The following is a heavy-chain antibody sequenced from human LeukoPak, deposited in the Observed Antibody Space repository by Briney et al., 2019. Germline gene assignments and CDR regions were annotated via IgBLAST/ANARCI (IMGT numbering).Heavy chain of an antibody. CDR3: AADRLSRADYMDF. J-gene: IGHJ6*03. CDR2: INPNNGGT. D-gene: IGHD6-6*01. CDR1: GYTFTAYY. Sequence: ASVKVSCKASGYTFTAYYMHWVRQAPGQGLEWKGWINPNNGGTNYAQKFQGRFTMTRDTSTGTAYMELSRLRSDDTAVYYCAADRLSRADYMDFWGKGTTVTVSS. V-gene: IGHV1-2*02.